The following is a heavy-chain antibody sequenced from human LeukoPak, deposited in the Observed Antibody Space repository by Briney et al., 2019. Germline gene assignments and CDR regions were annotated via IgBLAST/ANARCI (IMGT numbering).Heavy chain of an antibody. D-gene: IGHD3-10*01. CDR3: ARAPDPVVRGPRRAFDL. CDR1: GFTFTYYA. Sequence: GGSLRLSCAASGFTFTYYAMHWVRQAPGKGLEWVSVVSNDGSNQDYTDSVKGRFIISRDDSKSTVYLQMNSLRVDDTAMYYCARAPDPVVRGPRRAFDLWGQGTMATVSS. J-gene: IGHJ3*01. CDR2: VSNDGSNQ. V-gene: IGHV3-30-3*01.